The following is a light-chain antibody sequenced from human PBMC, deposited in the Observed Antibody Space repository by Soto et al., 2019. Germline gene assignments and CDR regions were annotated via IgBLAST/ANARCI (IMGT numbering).Light chain of an antibody. CDR2: KDT. J-gene: IGLJ1*01. CDR1: ALSKQY. CDR3: QSADNSGSNYV. Sequence: SDELTEPPSVSVSPGQTARITCFGDALSKQYVSWYQQRPGQAPVLVIYKDTERPSGIPERFSGSTSGTTVTLTIGGVQAEDEADYFCQSADNSGSNYVFGTGTKVTVL. V-gene: IGLV3-25*03.